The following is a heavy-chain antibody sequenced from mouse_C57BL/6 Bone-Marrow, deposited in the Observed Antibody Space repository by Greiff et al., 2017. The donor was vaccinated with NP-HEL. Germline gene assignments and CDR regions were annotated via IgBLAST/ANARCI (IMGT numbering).Heavy chain of an antibody. J-gene: IGHJ4*01. Sequence: VQLQQPGAELARPGASVKLSCKASGYTFTSYGISWVKQRTGQGLEWIGEIYPRSGNTYYNEKFKGKATLTADKSSSPAYMELRSLTSEDSAVYFCARRRGRQLSPFMDYWGQGTSVTVSS. CDR1: GYTFTSYG. CDR3: ARRRGRQLSPFMDY. D-gene: IGHD3-2*02. V-gene: IGHV1-81*01. CDR2: IYPRSGNT.